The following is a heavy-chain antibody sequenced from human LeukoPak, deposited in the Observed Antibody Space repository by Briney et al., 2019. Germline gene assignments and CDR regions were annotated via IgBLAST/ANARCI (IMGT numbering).Heavy chain of an antibody. J-gene: IGHJ4*02. CDR3: ARGTHISMVRGPLDY. Sequence: PGGTLTLSCAASAFSFSRDEMNRVRQARGHGREWFSYTNSRGNTIYYADSVKGRFTISRDNAKNSLYLQMNSLRAEDTAVYYCARGTHISMVRGPLDYWGQGTLVTVSS. CDR2: TNSRGNTI. CDR1: AFSFSRDE. V-gene: IGHV3-48*03. D-gene: IGHD3-10*01.